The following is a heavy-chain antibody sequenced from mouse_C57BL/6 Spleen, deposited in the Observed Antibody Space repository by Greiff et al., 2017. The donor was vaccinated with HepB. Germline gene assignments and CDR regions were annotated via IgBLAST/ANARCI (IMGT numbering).Heavy chain of an antibody. J-gene: IGHJ3*01. CDR3: ARSYYSNFAWFAY. CDR2: INPNNGGT. Sequence: EVQLQQSGPELVKPGASVKIPCKASGYTFTDYNMDWVKQSHGKSLEWIGDINPNNGGTIYNQKFKGKATLTVDKSSSTAYMELRSLTSEDTAVYYCARSYYSNFAWFAYWGHRTLVTVSA. D-gene: IGHD2-5*01. V-gene: IGHV1-18*01. CDR1: GYTFTDYN.